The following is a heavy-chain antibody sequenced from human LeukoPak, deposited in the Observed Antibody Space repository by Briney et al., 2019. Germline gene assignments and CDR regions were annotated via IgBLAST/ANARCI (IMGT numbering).Heavy chain of an antibody. CDR3: AKTIAAATHDAFDI. D-gene: IGHD6-13*01. CDR2: ISGSGGST. Sequence: PGGALRLSCAASGFTFTNYWMNWVRQAPGKGLEWVSAISGSGGSTYYADSVKGRFTISRDNSENTLYLQMNSLRAEDTAVYYCAKTIAAATHDAFDIWGQGTMVTVSS. CDR1: GFTFTNYW. J-gene: IGHJ3*02. V-gene: IGHV3-23*01.